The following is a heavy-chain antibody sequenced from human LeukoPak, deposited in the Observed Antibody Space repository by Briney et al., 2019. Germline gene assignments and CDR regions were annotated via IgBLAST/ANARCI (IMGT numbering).Heavy chain of an antibody. CDR2: IKRESSET. Sequence: GGSLRLSCVASGFTLSSHWMHWVRQAPGKGLEWVASIKRESSETYYVDSVEGRFTVFRDNAKNSLYLEMNSLRAEDTAVYYCARERVPSRYFDYWGQGNLVTISS. CDR1: GFTLSSHW. V-gene: IGHV3-7*01. J-gene: IGHJ4*02. CDR3: ARERVPSRYFDY.